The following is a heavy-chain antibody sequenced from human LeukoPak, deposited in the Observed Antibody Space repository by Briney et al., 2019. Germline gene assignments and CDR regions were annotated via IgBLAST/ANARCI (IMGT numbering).Heavy chain of an antibody. CDR3: ARGRSPWYYYDSSGYSHGPYYYYYMDV. J-gene: IGHJ6*03. V-gene: IGHV4-34*01. CDR2: INHSGST. CDR1: GGSFSGYY. D-gene: IGHD3-22*01. Sequence: SETLSLTCADYGGSFSGYYWSWIRQPPGKGLEWIGEINHSGSTNYNPSLKSRVTISVDTSKNQFSLKLSSVTAADTAVYYCARGRSPWYYYDSSGYSHGPYYYYYMDVWGKGTTVTVSS.